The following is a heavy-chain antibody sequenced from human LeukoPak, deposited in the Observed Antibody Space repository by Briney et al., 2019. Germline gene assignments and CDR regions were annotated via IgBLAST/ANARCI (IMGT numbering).Heavy chain of an antibody. V-gene: IGHV3-23*01. J-gene: IGHJ6*03. CDR3: AKFSVEFYYYYMDV. CDR2: ISGSGGST. D-gene: IGHD1-1*01. Sequence: GGSLRLSCAASGFTFSSYALSWVRQAPGKGLEGVSDISGSGGSTYYGGSVKGRFTISRDNSKKPLYLQMDGLRAEDTAVYYCAKFSVEFYYYYMDVWGKGTTVTVSS. CDR1: GFTFSSYA.